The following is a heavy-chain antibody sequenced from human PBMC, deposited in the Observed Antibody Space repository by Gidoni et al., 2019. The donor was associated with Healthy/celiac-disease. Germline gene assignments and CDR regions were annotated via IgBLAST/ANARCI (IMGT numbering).Heavy chain of an antibody. Sequence: QVQLVQSGAEVKKPGASVKVSCKASGYTFTSYYPPWVRQAPGQGLEWMGIINPSGGSTSYAQKFQGRVTMTRDTSTSTVYMELSSLRSEDTAVYYCARDSTPEHYSGSYYDYGSPPPYYYYGMDVWGQGTTVTVSS. CDR1: GYTFTSYY. J-gene: IGHJ6*02. D-gene: IGHD1-26*01. CDR3: ARDSTPEHYSGSYYDYGSPPPYYYYGMDV. CDR2: INPSGGST. V-gene: IGHV1-46*03.